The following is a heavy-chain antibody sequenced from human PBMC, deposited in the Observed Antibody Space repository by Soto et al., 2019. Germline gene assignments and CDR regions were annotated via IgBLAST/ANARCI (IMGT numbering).Heavy chain of an antibody. V-gene: IGHV1-18*01. CDR1: GYTFTSYG. Sequence: GASVKVSCKASGYTFTSYGISWVRQAPGQGLEWMGWISAYNGNTNYAQKLQGRVTMTADTSTSTAYMELRSLRSDDTAVYYCARDKERVSSGWCPDVWGQGTTVTVSS. J-gene: IGHJ6*02. CDR3: ARDKERVSSGWCPDV. CDR2: ISAYNGNT. D-gene: IGHD6-19*01.